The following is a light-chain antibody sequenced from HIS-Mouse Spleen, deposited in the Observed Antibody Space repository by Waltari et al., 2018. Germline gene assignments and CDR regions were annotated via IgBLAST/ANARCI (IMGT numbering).Light chain of an antibody. J-gene: IGKJ2*01. CDR3: QQYNSYSPKYT. CDR2: KAS. V-gene: IGKV1-5*03. Sequence: DIQMTQSPSTLSASVGDRVTITCRASQSISSWLAWYQQKPGKAHKLLIYKASSLESGVPSRFSGSGSGTEFTLTISSLQPDDFATYYCQQYNSYSPKYTFSQGTKLEIK. CDR1: QSISSW.